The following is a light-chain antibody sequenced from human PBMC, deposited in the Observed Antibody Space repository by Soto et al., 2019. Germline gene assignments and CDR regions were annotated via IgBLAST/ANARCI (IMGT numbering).Light chain of an antibody. CDR2: TSN. CDR3: AAWDDSLNVVV. V-gene: IGLV1-44*01. J-gene: IGLJ2*01. Sequence: QSALTQPHSASGTPGQTVTISCSGSTSNIGQNTLNWYQQLPGTAPKLLISTSNRRPSGVRDRFSGSKSGTSASLAISGLQSADEADYYCAAWDDSLNVVVFGGGTKLTVL. CDR1: TSNIGQNT.